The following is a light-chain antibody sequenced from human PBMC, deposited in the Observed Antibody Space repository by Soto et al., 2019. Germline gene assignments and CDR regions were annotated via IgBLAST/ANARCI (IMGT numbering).Light chain of an antibody. CDR1: QSVSSY. Sequence: EIVLTQSPATLSLSPGERATLSCRASQSVSSYLAWYQQKPGQAPRLLIYDASNRATGIPARFSGSGSGTDFTLTISSLEPEDFAVYYCQQRSNWPPLLTFGGRTKVDIK. CDR2: DAS. J-gene: IGKJ4*01. CDR3: QQRSNWPPLLT. V-gene: IGKV3-11*01.